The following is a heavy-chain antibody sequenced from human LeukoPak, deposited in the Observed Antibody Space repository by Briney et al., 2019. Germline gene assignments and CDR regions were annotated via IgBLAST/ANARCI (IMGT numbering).Heavy chain of an antibody. D-gene: IGHD3-10*01. CDR3: ARRLYGSGSYYIDY. Sequence: ASVKVSCKASGYTFTGYYMHWVRQAPGQGHEWMGWINPNSGGTNYAQKFQGRVTMTRDTSISTAYMELSRLRSDDTAVYYCARRLYGSGSYYIDYWGQGNLVTVSS. CDR1: GYTFTGYY. V-gene: IGHV1-2*02. J-gene: IGHJ4*02. CDR2: INPNSGGT.